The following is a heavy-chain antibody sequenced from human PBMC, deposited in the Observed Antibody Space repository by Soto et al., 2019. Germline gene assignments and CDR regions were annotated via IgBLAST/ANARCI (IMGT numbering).Heavy chain of an antibody. CDR2: IWFDGSNK. V-gene: IGHV3-33*08. CDR1: GFTFSSYA. D-gene: IGHD5-18*01. CDR3: ARDLGYNYGHPFDY. Sequence: QVQLVESGGGVVQPGRSQRLSCAASGFTFSSYAMHWVRQAPGKGLEWVAVIWFDGSNKYYADSVKGRFTISRDNAKNTLYLQMNSLRAEDTAVYYCARDLGYNYGHPFDYWGQGTLVTVSS. J-gene: IGHJ4*02.